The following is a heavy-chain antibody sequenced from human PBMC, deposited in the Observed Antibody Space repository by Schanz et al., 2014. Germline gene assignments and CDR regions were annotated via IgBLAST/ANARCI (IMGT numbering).Heavy chain of an antibody. CDR2: ISGSGIST. Sequence: EVQLVESGGGLVQPGGSLRLSCAASGFSFNTFAMNWVRQAPGKGLEWVSTISGSGISTYYVDSVKGRFTISRDNAKNSLYLQMNSLRDEDTAVYYCARGGATRFDYWGQGTLVTVSS. CDR1: GFSFNTFA. CDR3: ARGGATRFDY. D-gene: IGHD1-26*01. V-gene: IGHV3-23*04. J-gene: IGHJ4*02.